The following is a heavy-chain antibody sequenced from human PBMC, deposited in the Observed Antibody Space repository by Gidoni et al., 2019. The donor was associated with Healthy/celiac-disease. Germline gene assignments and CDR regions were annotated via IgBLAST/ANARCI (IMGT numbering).Heavy chain of an antibody. CDR2: ISSNGGST. CDR1: GFTFSSYA. Sequence: EVQLVESGGGLVQPGGSLRLSCSASGFTFSSYAMHWVRQAPGKGLEYVSAISSNGGSTYYADSVKGRFTISRDNSKNTLYLQMSSLRAEETAVYYCVKGGDRNTIDAFDIWGQGTMVTVSS. CDR3: VKGGDRNTIDAFDI. V-gene: IGHV3-64D*09. D-gene: IGHD2-21*02. J-gene: IGHJ3*02.